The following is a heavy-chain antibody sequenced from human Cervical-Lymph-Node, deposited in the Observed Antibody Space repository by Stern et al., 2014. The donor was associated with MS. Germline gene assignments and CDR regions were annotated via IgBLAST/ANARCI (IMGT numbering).Heavy chain of an antibody. CDR1: RGSISTYY. Sequence: QVQLQASGPRQVKTAETLSLTCSVSRGSISTYYWSWIRQPAGKGLEWIGRVSTTGNIGYNPSLKNLVTMSVDPSKNRFSLQLKSVTAADTAMYFCARDGSWSPLDYWGQGILVTVS. CDR3: ARDGSWSPLDY. J-gene: IGHJ4*02. D-gene: IGHD6-13*01. V-gene: IGHV4-4*07. CDR2: VSTTGNI.